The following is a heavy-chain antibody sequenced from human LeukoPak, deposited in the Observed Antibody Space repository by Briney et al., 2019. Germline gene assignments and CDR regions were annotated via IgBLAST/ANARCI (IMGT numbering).Heavy chain of an antibody. Sequence: QPGRSLRLSCAASGFTFSSYAMHWVRQAPGKGLEWAAVISYDGSNKYYADSVKGRFTISRDNSKNTLYLQMNSLRAEDTAVYYCARDLYCSSTSCYGSVYNWFDPWGQGTLVTVSS. CDR2: ISYDGSNK. V-gene: IGHV3-30*04. CDR3: ARDLYCSSTSCYGSVYNWFDP. J-gene: IGHJ5*02. D-gene: IGHD2-2*01. CDR1: GFTFSSYA.